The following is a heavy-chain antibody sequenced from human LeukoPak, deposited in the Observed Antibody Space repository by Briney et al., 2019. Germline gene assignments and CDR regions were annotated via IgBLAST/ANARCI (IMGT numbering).Heavy chain of an antibody. V-gene: IGHV4-59*08. CDR2: IYYSGST. Sequence: PSETLSLTCTVSGGSISSYYWSWIRQPPGKGLEWIGYIYYSGSTNYNPSLKSRVTISVDTSKNQFSLKLSSVTAADTAVYYCARQFSHGSILDYWGQRTLVTVSS. J-gene: IGHJ4*02. CDR3: ARQFSHGSILDY. D-gene: IGHD6-13*01. CDR1: GGSISSYY.